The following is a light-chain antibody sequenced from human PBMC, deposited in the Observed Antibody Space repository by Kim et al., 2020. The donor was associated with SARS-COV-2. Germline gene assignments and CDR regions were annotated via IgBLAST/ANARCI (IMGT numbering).Light chain of an antibody. CDR1: KLGDKY. CDR2: QDN. J-gene: IGLJ2*01. Sequence: SYELTQPPSVSVSPGQTASITCSGDKLGDKYACWYQQKPGQSPVLVIYQDNKRPSGIPERFSGSNSGNTATLTISGTQAMDEADYYCQAWDSLTVIFGGGTQLTVL. CDR3: QAWDSLTVI. V-gene: IGLV3-1*01.